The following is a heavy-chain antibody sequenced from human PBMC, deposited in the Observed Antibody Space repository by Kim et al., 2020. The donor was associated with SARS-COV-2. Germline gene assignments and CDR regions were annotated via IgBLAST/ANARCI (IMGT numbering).Heavy chain of an antibody. CDR2: IWYDGSNK. J-gene: IGHJ6*02. CDR3: AREDLDYYYYGMDV. V-gene: IGHV3-33*01. CDR1: GFTFSSYG. Sequence: GGSLRLSCAASGFTFSSYGMHWVRQAPGKGLEWVAVIWYDGSNKYYADSVKGRFTISRDNSKNTLYLQMNSLRAEDTAVYYCAREDLDYYYYGMDVWGQGTTVTVSS.